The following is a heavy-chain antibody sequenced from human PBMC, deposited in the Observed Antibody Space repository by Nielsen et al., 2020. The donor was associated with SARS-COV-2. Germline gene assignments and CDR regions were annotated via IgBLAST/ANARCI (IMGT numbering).Heavy chain of an antibody. CDR2: ISGNGGST. J-gene: IGHJ4*02. V-gene: IGHV3-23*01. CDR1: GFTFSSYA. Sequence: GESLKISCAASGFTFSSYAMSWVRQAPGKGLEWVSGISGNGGSTYYADSVKGRFTITRDNAKNSLYLQMNSLRAEDTAVYYCASGAYFASWGQGTLVTVSS. D-gene: IGHD1-26*01. CDR3: ASGAYFAS.